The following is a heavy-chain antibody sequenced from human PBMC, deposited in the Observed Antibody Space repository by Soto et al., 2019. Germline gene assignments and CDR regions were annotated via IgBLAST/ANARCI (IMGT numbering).Heavy chain of an antibody. CDR1: GYTFTSYY. J-gene: IGHJ4*02. V-gene: IGHV1-46*01. CDR3: GRGSLITLIVNY. Sequence: QVQLVQSGAEVKKPGASVKVSCKASGYTFTSYYMHWVRQAPGQGLEWMGIFNPSGGSSSYAQKFQGRVTMTRDPSTNTLSMELNSLRSEDTSVYYCGRGSLITLIVNYWGQGTLVTVSS. D-gene: IGHD3-22*01. CDR2: FNPSGGSS.